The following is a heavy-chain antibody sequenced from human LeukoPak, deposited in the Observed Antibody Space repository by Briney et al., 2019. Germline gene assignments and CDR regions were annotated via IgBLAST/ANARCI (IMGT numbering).Heavy chain of an antibody. V-gene: IGHV3-7*01. CDR1: GFTFSSYS. D-gene: IGHD2-15*01. J-gene: IGHJ4*02. CDR3: ARRNSGTWWSFDS. Sequence: GGSLRLSCAASGFTFSSYSMNWVRQAPGKGLEWVANIKDDGSQKNYIDSVKGRFTISRDNAKASLFLRMNSLSSEDTAVYYCARRNSGTWWSFDSWGQGTLVTVSS. CDR2: IKDDGSQK.